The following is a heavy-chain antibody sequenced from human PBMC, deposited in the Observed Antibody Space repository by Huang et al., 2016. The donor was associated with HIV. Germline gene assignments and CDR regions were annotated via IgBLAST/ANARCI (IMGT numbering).Heavy chain of an antibody. Sequence: QVRLEQWGEGVVKPSDTLSLTCAVYGASFTTYFWSWIRQSPVKGLLWIGGIKPVWLTNYTPFVQRGCHMSVDTPKNQFSWSRRDMTGADAAIYYCARLPTPSYYDTWSLSPVEEDFFYFNMDRWGRGTPVIVSS. CDR1: GASFTTYF. CDR3: ARLPTPSYYDTWSLSPVEEDFFYFNMDR. V-gene: IGHV4-34*02. D-gene: IGHD3-22*01. CDR2: IKPVWLT. J-gene: IGHJ6*03.